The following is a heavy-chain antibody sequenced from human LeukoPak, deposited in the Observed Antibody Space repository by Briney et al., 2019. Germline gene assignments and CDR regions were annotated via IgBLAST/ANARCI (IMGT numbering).Heavy chain of an antibody. CDR3: VTDGASDI. CDR1: GFTLSSHT. CDR2: ISNSGFYI. Sequence: GGSLRLSCAASGFTLSSHTTNWVRQAPGKGLVWVSSISNSGFYIYYADSVKGRFVVSRDNANNSPYLQMNSLRDEDTAVYYCVTDGASDIWGQGTMVTVSS. V-gene: IGHV3-21*01. J-gene: IGHJ3*02.